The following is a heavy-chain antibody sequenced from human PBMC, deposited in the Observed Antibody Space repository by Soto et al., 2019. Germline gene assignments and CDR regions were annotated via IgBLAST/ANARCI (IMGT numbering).Heavy chain of an antibody. CDR3: AGVGPIYSNYKFLDYYYYYYMDV. J-gene: IGHJ6*03. V-gene: IGHV4-59*01. Sequence: SETLSLTCTVSGGSISSYYWSWIRQPPGKGLEWIGYIYYSGSTNYNPSLKSRVTISVDTSKNQFSLKLSSVTAADTAVYYCAGVGPIYSNYKFLDYYYYYYMDVWGKGTTVTVSS. CDR2: IYYSGST. D-gene: IGHD4-4*01. CDR1: GGSISSYY.